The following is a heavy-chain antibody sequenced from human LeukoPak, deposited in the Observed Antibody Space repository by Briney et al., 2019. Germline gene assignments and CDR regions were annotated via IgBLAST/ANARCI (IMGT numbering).Heavy chain of an antibody. CDR3: AKDWVRSSGWYGVDY. J-gene: IGHJ4*02. CDR1: GFTFSSYA. Sequence: GGSLRLSCAASGFTFSSYAMHWVRQAPGKGLEWVAVISYDGSNKYYADSVKGRFTISRDNSKNTLYLQMNSLRAEDTALYYCAKDWVRSSGWYGVDYWGQGTLVTVSS. CDR2: ISYDGSNK. D-gene: IGHD6-19*01. V-gene: IGHV3-30-3*01.